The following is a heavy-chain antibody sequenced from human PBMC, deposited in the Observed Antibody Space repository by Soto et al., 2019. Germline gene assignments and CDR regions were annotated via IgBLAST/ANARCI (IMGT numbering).Heavy chain of an antibody. J-gene: IGHJ3*02. CDR3: VRSSVGATTNDAFDI. CDR1: GYTFTSYG. D-gene: IGHD1-26*01. Sequence: QVQLVQSGAEVKKPGASVKVSCKASGYTFTSYGISWVRQAPGQGLEWMGWISAYNGNTNHAQKLQGRVTMTTDTSRIKGYRELRSLRSDVTGVYYCVRSSVGATTNDAFDIWGQGTMVTVSS. CDR2: ISAYNGNT. V-gene: IGHV1-18*04.